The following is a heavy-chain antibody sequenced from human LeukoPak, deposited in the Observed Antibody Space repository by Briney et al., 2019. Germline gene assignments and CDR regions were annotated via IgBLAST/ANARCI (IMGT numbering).Heavy chain of an antibody. V-gene: IGHV4-34*01. CDR2: INRSGST. Sequence: SETLSLTCAVYGGSFSGYYWSWIRQPPGKGLEWIGEINRSGSTNYNPSLKSRVTISVDTSKNQFSLKLSSVTAADTAVYYCARVRYFDWSGTYGMDVWGQGTTVTVSS. CDR3: ARVRYFDWSGTYGMDV. J-gene: IGHJ6*02. D-gene: IGHD3-9*01. CDR1: GGSFSGYY.